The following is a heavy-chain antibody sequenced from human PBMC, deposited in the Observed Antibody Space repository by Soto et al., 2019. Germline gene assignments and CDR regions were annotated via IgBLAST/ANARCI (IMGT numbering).Heavy chain of an antibody. D-gene: IGHD3-22*01. CDR3: ARDRSYYDSSGYIDY. CDR1: GGSISSGGYY. CDR2: IYYSGST. V-gene: IGHV4-31*03. J-gene: IGHJ4*02. Sequence: SETLSLTCTVSGGSISSGGYYWSWIRQHPGKGLEWIGYIYYSGSTYYNPSLKSRVTISVDTSKNQFSLKLGSVTAADTAVYYCARDRSYYDSSGYIDYWGQGTLVTVSS.